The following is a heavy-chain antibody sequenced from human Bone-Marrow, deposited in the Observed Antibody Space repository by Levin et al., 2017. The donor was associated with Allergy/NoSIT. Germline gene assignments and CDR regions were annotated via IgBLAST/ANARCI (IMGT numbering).Heavy chain of an antibody. CDR3: ARGESSYYHYYMDV. D-gene: IGHD3-16*01. CDR2: IYWNGVST. CDR1: GXXXXDXX. J-gene: IGHJ6*03. V-gene: IGHV3-20*04. Sequence: RSGGSLRLSCAASGXXXXDXXXXXXXXXXXKGLEWVSGIYWNGVSTDYADSVKGRFIISRDNAKNSLYLQMNSLRAEDTAVYYCARGESSYYHYYMDVWGKGTSVTVSS.